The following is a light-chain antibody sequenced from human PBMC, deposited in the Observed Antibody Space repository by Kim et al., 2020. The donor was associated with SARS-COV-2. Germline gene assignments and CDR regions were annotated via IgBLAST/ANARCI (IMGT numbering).Light chain of an antibody. V-gene: IGKV3-20*01. CDR3: QQYISSPFN. CDR2: DAS. J-gene: IGKJ2*01. CDR1: QSVTSNF. Sequence: LSAGRRATHSCRASQSVTSNFLTWYQQKPGQAPRLRIYDASSRATGIPGRFSGSGTGTDFTLIISRLGPEDFAVYYCQQYISSPFNFGPGTKLDI.